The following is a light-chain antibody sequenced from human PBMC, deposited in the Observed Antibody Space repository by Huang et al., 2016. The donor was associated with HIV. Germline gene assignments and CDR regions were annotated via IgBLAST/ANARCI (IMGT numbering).Light chain of an antibody. CDR1: QSVGNY. CDR3: QQRSSGVT. V-gene: IGKV3-11*02. J-gene: IGKJ4*01. CDR2: DPS. Sequence: IVLTQSPATLSWYPGERVTLSCRASQSVGNYIAWYQQHPGQSPKLLIYDPSNRATGSPSRVSGGGAGRDFTLNISSLQSEDVAVYYWQQRSSGVTFGGGTKVQVK.